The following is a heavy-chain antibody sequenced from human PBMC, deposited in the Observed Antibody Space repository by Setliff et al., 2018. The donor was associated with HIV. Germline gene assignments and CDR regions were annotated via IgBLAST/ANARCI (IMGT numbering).Heavy chain of an antibody. D-gene: IGHD1-26*01. J-gene: IGHJ4*02. V-gene: IGHV3-66*02. CDR1: GFTLSDYY. Sequence: GGSLRLSCAVSGFTLSDYYMGWVRQAPGKGLEWVALMYKGGETYYADFVKGRFTIARDNSKNTVSLQMTNLGTGDTAVYYCAKGGYGGSYYVAGYWGQGTLVTVSS. CDR2: MYKGGET. CDR3: AKGGYGGSYYVAGY.